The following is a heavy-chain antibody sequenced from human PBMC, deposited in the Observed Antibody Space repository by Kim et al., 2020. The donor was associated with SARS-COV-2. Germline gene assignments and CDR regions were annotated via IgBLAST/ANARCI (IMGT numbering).Heavy chain of an antibody. J-gene: IGHJ6*02. Sequence: SETLSLTCTVSGGSISSSSYYWGWIRQPPGKGLEWIGSIYYSGSTYYNPSLKSRVTISVDTSKNQFSLKLSSVTAADTAVYYCARDLLVTTPAYYYYGMDVWGQGTTVTVSS. CDR3: ARDLLVTTPAYYYYGMDV. V-gene: IGHV4-39*07. D-gene: IGHD1-1*01. CDR2: IYYSGST. CDR1: GGSISSSSYY.